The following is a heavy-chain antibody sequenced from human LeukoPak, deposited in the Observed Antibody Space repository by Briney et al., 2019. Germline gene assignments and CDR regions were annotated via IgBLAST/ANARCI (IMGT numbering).Heavy chain of an antibody. CDR2: ISSSRSYI. D-gene: IGHD3-10*01. J-gene: IGHJ4*02. Sequence: PGGSLRLSCAASGFTFSCYSMNWVRQAPGKGLEWVSSISSSRSYIYYADSVKGRFTISRDNALNSLYLQMNSLRAGDTAVYYCARGADDYGSGSYRDFDNWGQGTLVTVSS. CDR3: ARGADDYGSGSYRDFDN. CDR1: GFTFSCYS. V-gene: IGHV3-21*01.